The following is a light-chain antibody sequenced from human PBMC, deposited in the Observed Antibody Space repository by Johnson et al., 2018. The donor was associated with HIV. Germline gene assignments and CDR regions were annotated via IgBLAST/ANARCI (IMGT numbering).Light chain of an antibody. CDR1: SSKIGNKY. J-gene: IGLJ1*01. CDR3: GTWDSSLSAYV. V-gene: IGLV1-51*01. Sequence: QSVLTQPPSVSAAPGQKVTISCSGSSSKIGNKYVSWYQLLPGTAPKLLIYDNTKRPSGIPDRFSGSKSGTSATLGITGLQTGDEADYYCGTWDSSLSAYVFGSGTKATVL. CDR2: DNT.